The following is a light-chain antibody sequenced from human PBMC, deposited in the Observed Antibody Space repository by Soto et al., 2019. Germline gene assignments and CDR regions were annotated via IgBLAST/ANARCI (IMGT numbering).Light chain of an antibody. CDR1: GSNIGAGYD. J-gene: IGLJ2*01. CDR2: GND. CDR3: QSYDSSLSGVV. Sequence: QPVLTQPPSVSGAPGQRVTISCTGSGSNIGAGYDVHWYQQLPGTAPKLLIYGNDNRPSGVPDRFSGSKSGTSASLAISGLQAEDEADYYCQSYDSSLSGVVFGGGTKLTVL. V-gene: IGLV1-40*01.